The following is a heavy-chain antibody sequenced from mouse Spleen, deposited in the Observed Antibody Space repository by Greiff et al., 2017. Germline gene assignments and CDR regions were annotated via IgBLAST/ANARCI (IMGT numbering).Heavy chain of an antibody. CDR3: ARSGLLRPKDSMDY. D-gene: IGHD1-2*01. Sequence: QVQLQQSGAELARPGASVKLSCKASGYTFTDYYINWVKQRTGQGLEWIGEIYPGSGNTYYNEKFKGKATLTADKSSSTAYMQLSSLTSEDSAVYFCARSGLLRPKDSMDYWGQGTSVTVSS. CDR2: IYPGSGNT. J-gene: IGHJ4*01. V-gene: IGHV1-77*01. CDR1: GYTFTDYY.